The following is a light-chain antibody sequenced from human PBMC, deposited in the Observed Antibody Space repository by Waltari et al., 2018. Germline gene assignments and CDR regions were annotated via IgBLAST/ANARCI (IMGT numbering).Light chain of an antibody. CDR3: SSYAGTDVV. V-gene: IGLV2-8*01. J-gene: IGLJ2*01. CDR2: EVS. CDR1: SSHVGGFNY. Sequence: QSALTHPPSASGSPGQSVTISCTGTSSHVGGFNYVSWYQQHPGKAPKLMIYEVSKRPSGVPDRFSGSKSGNTASLTVSGLQAEDEADYYCSSYAGTDVVFGGGTKLTVL.